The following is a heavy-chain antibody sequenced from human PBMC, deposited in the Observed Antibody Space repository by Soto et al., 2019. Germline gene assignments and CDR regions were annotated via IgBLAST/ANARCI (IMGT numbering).Heavy chain of an antibody. CDR1: GFTFSGSA. CDR2: IRSKANNYAT. CDR3: TRGYGDYVRDY. V-gene: IGHV3-73*01. Sequence: ESGGGLVQPGESLKLSCAVSGFTFSGSAMHWVRQASGKGLEWVGRIRSKANNYATAYAASVKGRFTISRDDSKNTAYLQMNRLKGEDTAVYYCTRGYGDYVRDYWGQGTLVTVSS. D-gene: IGHD4-17*01. J-gene: IGHJ4*02.